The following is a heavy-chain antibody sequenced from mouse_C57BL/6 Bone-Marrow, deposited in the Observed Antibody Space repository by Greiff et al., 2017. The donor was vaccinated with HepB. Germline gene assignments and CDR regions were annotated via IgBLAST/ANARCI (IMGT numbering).Heavy chain of an antibody. D-gene: IGHD1-1*01. V-gene: IGHV14-3*01. Sequence: VQLQQSVAELVRPGASVKLSCTASGFNIKNTYMQWVKQRPEQGLEWIGRIDPANGNTKYAPKFQGKATITADTSSNTAYLQLSSLTSEDTAIYYCAPHYYGSAWFAYWGQGTLVTVSA. J-gene: IGHJ3*01. CDR2: IDPANGNT. CDR1: GFNIKNTY. CDR3: APHYYGSAWFAY.